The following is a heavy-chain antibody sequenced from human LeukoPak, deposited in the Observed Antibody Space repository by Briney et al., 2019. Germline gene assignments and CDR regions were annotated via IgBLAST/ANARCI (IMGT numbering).Heavy chain of an antibody. Sequence: ASVKVSCKASGYTFTSYGISWVRQAPGQGLEWMGWISAYNGNTNYAQKLQGRVTMTTDTSTSTAYMELRSLRSDDTAVYYCARATPLSGLARGNFDYWGQGTLVTVSS. CDR2: ISAYNGNT. CDR3: ARATPLSGLARGNFDY. J-gene: IGHJ4*02. V-gene: IGHV1-18*01. CDR1: GYTFTSYG. D-gene: IGHD6-19*01.